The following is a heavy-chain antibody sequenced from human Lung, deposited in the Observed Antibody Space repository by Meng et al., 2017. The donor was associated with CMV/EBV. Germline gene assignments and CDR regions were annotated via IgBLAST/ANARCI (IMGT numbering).Heavy chain of an antibody. CDR2: FYYTGSA. CDR1: GDSISSFY. Sequence: SETXSLTCSVTGDSISSFYWTWIRQSSGKGLEWIGYFYYTGSANYNPSLKSRVTISGDTSKNQFSLRLSSVTAADTAVYYCAREYCASTGCYKGGRFDPWXQGTLVTVSS. J-gene: IGHJ5*02. D-gene: IGHD2-2*02. CDR3: AREYCASTGCYKGGRFDP. V-gene: IGHV4-59*01.